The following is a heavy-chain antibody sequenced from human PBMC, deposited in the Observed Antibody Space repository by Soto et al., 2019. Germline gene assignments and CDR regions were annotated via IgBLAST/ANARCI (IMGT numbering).Heavy chain of an antibody. CDR1: GYSFTSYW. J-gene: IGHJ5*02. CDR2: IYPGDSDT. Sequence: PGESLKISCKGSGYSFTSYWIGWVRQMPGKGLEWMGIIYPGDSDTRYSPSFQGQVTISADKSISTAYLQWSSLKASDTAMYYCARRDCSGGSCVWFDPWGQGTLVTVSS. V-gene: IGHV5-51*01. D-gene: IGHD2-15*01. CDR3: ARRDCSGGSCVWFDP.